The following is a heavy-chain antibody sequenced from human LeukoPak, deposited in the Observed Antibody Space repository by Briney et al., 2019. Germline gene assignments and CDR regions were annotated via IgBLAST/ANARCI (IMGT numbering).Heavy chain of an antibody. CDR1: GFTFSDCY. CDR3: AREVKGEYCSSTSCSRVGDV. V-gene: IGHV3-11*01. D-gene: IGHD2-2*01. Sequence: GGSLRLSCAASGFTFSDCYMSWIRQAPGKGLEWVSYISSGGSTIYYADSVKGRFTISRDNAKNSLYLQMNSLRAEDTAVYYCAREVKGEYCSSTSCSRVGDVWGQGTTVTVSS. J-gene: IGHJ6*02. CDR2: ISSGGSTI.